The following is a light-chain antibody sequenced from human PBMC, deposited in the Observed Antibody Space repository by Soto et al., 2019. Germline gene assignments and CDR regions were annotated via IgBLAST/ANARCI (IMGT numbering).Light chain of an antibody. CDR3: QQYNNWPF. Sequence: EIVMTQSPATLSVSPGERATLSCRASQSVSSNLAWYQQKPGQAPRLLIYGASTRATGIPARFSGSGSGTEFTLTISSLQSEDFAVSYCQQYNNWPFFVPGTKVDI. CDR1: QSVSSN. V-gene: IGKV3-15*01. J-gene: IGKJ3*01. CDR2: GAS.